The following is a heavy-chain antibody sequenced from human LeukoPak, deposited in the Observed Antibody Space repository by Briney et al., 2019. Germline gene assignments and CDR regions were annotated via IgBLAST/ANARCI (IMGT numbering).Heavy chain of an antibody. V-gene: IGHV3-73*01. D-gene: IGHD2-2*01. CDR3: TRHIRDIVVVPAAPSVNYYYYMDV. Sequence: GGSLRLSCAASGFTFSGSAMHWVRQASGKGLEWVGRIRSKANSYATAYAASVKGRFTISRDDSKNTAYLQTNSLKTEDTAVYYCTRHIRDIVVVPAAPSVNYYYYMDVWGKGTTVTVSS. J-gene: IGHJ6*03. CDR2: IRSKANSYAT. CDR1: GFTFSGSA.